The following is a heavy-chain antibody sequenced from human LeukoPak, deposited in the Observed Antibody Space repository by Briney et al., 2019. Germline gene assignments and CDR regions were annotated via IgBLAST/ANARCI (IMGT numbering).Heavy chain of an antibody. CDR1: GFTFSSYE. CDR2: IYTGNST. D-gene: IGHD3-10*01. Sequence: GGSLRLSCAASGFTFSSYEMNWVRQAPGKGLEWVSGIYTGNSTIYADSVRGRFTISRDNSKNTFYLQMNSLRAEDTAVYYCVGYHSESPAPWGQGTLVTVSS. J-gene: IGHJ5*02. CDR3: VGYHSESPAP. V-gene: IGHV3-53*01.